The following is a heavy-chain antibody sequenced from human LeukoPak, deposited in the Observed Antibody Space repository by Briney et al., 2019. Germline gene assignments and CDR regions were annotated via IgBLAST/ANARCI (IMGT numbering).Heavy chain of an antibody. D-gene: IGHD3-22*01. Sequence: GGSLRLSCAASGFTFSSYAMSWVRQASGKGLEWVSAISGSGGSTYYADSVKGRFTISRDNSKNTLYLQMNSLRAEDTAVYYCAKSVNWVEYYYDSSGYYLDYWGQGTLVTVSS. CDR2: ISGSGGST. J-gene: IGHJ4*02. CDR1: GFTFSSYA. CDR3: AKSVNWVEYYYDSSGYYLDY. V-gene: IGHV3-23*01.